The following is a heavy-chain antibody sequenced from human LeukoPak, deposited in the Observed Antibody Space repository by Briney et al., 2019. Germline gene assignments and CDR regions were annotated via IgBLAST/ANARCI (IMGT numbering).Heavy chain of an antibody. Sequence: ASVKVSCKASGYTFTSYYMHWVRQAPGQGLEWMGIINPSGGSTSYAQKFQGRVTMTRDTSTSTVYMELSSLRSEDTAVYYCARVKYYGILTGYSQAYYFDYWGQGTLVTVSS. V-gene: IGHV1-46*01. J-gene: IGHJ4*02. CDR1: GYTFTSYY. CDR3: ARVKYYGILTGYSQAYYFDY. CDR2: INPSGGST. D-gene: IGHD3-9*01.